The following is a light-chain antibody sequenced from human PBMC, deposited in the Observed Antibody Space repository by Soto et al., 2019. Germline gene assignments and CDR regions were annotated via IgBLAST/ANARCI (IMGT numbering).Light chain of an antibody. V-gene: IGKV4-1*01. Sequence: DIVMTQSPDSLAVSLGERATINCKSSQSVLYSSNNKNYLAWYQRKPGQPPKLLIYWASTRESGVPDRFRGRGSGTDFTLTISSLQAEDVAVYYCQQYYSTPLTFGGGTKVEIK. CDR3: QQYYSTPLT. CDR1: QSVLYSSNNKNY. J-gene: IGKJ4*01. CDR2: WAS.